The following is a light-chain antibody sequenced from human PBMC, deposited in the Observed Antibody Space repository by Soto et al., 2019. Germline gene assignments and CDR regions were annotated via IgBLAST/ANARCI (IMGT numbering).Light chain of an antibody. CDR3: QQYNDYPYT. V-gene: IGKV1-5*03. J-gene: IGKJ2*01. Sequence: DIQMTQSPSTLSAVVGDRVTITCRASQSLSASLAWYQQKPGKAPKLLIYKAASLQPGVPSRFSGSGSGTECTLTISTLQPDDFATYYCQQYNDYPYTFGQGTKLEIK. CDR2: KAA. CDR1: QSLSAS.